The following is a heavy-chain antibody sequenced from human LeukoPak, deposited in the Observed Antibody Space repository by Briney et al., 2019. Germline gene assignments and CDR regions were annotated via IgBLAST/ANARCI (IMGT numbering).Heavy chain of an antibody. J-gene: IGHJ5*02. CDR2: IYPGDSDT. CDR3: ARRTFGESTLNWFDP. Sequence: GESLKISCKGSCYSFTDYWIAWVRQMPGKGLEWMGIIYPGDSDTRYSPSFQGQVTISADKSISTAYLQWSSLKASDTAMYYCARRTFGESTLNWFDPWGQGTLVTVSS. D-gene: IGHD3-10*01. CDR1: CYSFTDYW. V-gene: IGHV5-51*01.